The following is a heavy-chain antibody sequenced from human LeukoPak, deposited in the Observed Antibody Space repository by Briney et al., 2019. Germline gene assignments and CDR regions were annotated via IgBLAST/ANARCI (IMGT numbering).Heavy chain of an antibody. Sequence: GGSLRLSCAASGFTFSSYAMSWVRQAPGKGLEWVSYISSSSSTIYYADSVKGRFTISRDNAKNSLYLQMNSLRAEDTAVYYCASEADLYYDILTGYLDYWGQGTLVTVSS. CDR2: ISSSSSTI. J-gene: IGHJ4*02. CDR3: ASEADLYYDILTGYLDY. CDR1: GFTFSSYA. V-gene: IGHV3-48*04. D-gene: IGHD3-9*01.